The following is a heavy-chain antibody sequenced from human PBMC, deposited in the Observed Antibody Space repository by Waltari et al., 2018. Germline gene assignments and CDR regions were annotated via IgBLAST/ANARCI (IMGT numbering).Heavy chain of an antibody. CDR2: ISPIFGTA. CDR1: GGTFSSYA. CDR3: ARGAFQPYSSSWGPYYFDY. D-gene: IGHD6-13*01. V-gene: IGHV1-69*08. J-gene: IGHJ4*02. Sequence: QVQLVQSGAEVKKPGSSVKVSCKASGGTFSSYAISWVRQDPGQGLEWMGRISPIFGTANYAQKFQGRVTITADKSTSTAYMELSSLRSEDTAVYYCARGAFQPYSSSWGPYYFDYWGQGTLVTVSS.